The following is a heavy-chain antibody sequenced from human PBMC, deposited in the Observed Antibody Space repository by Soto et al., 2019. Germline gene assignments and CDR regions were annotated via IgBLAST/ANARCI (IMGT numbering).Heavy chain of an antibody. D-gene: IGHD2-2*01. CDR1: GYSISSGYY. J-gene: IGHJ6*02. CDR3: ATDGSYAQHV. V-gene: IGHV3-74*01. CDR2: INGDGTTT. Sequence: ETLSLTCSVSGYSISSGYYWGWIRQPPGKGLEWVSHINGDGTTTTYADSVKGRFTISRDNAKSTVHLQMNSLRAEDTAVYYCATDGSYAQHVWGQGTTVTVSS.